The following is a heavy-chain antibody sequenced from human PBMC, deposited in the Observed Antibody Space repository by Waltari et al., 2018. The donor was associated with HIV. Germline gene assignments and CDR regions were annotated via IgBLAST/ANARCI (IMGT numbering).Heavy chain of an antibody. CDR3: VAGPDSANSYFPSGGCF. D-gene: IGHD3-16*01. CDR2: LYYSGST. V-gene: IGHV4-39*02. J-gene: IGHJ4*02. CDR1: GGSISGGFSF. Sequence: QLQLQESGPGLVTPLETLSLTCTVSGGSISGGFSFGGWIRQPPGKGLQWIGNLYYSGSTYYNPSLKGRVTITEDTSKNHFSLRLTSVTAADTAIYYCVAGPDSANSYFPSGGCFWGQGSLVSVSS.